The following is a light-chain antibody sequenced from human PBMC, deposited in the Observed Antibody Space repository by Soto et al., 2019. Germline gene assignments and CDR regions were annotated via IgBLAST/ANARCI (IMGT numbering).Light chain of an antibody. CDR1: QSISRW. CDR2: DAS. Sequence: DIQSTPSPSTLSASVGDRVTITCRASQSISRWLAWHQQKPGKAPRLLIYDASNLQRGVPSRFSGSGSGTEFTLTITSLQTEDFATYYCQQYNDYSGMFGQGAKVDIK. J-gene: IGKJ1*01. CDR3: QQYNDYSGM. V-gene: IGKV1-5*01.